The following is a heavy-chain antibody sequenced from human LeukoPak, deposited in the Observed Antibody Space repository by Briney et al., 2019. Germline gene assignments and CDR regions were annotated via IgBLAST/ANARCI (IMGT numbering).Heavy chain of an antibody. V-gene: IGHV1-69*04. CDR3: ARARSDHYDSSGYYYTSGFDI. CDR1: GGTFSSYA. CDR2: IIPIFGIA. Sequence: GASVKVSCKASGGTFSSYAISWVRQAPGQGLEWMGRIIPIFGIANYAQKFQGRVTITADKSTSTAYMELSSLRSEDTAVYYCARARSDHYDSSGYYYTSGFDIWGQGTMVTVSS. J-gene: IGHJ3*02. D-gene: IGHD3-22*01.